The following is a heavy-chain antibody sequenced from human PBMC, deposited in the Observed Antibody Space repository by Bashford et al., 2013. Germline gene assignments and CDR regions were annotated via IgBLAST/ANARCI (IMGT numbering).Heavy chain of an antibody. J-gene: IGHJ4*02. D-gene: IGHD3-3*01. Sequence: SETLSLTCTVSGGSISNYYWTWIRQPPGKGLEWIGYIYYSGSTNYNPSFEGRLTISVDTSKNQFSLKLSSVTAADTAVYYCARHATYYDFWSGYYNGPREKQYYFDYWGQGTLVTVSS. V-gene: IGHV4-59*08. CDR1: GGSISNYY. CDR2: IYYSGST. CDR3: ARHATYYDFWSGYYNGPREKQYYFDY.